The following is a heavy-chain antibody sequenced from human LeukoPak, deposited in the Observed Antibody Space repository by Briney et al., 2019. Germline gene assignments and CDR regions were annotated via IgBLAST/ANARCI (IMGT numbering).Heavy chain of an antibody. CDR1: GLTVGLKC. CDR2: IYSGGSS. V-gene: IGHV3-66*01. Sequence: GGSLRLSCAASGLTVGLKCMRWVREAPGKGLVWGSIIYSGGSSYYAESVKGRFTVSRDTSKNTLYLQLNSMRAEETTVDYCATRPDGNDVPYFDYWGQGTLVTVSS. D-gene: IGHD5-12*01. CDR3: ATRPDGNDVPYFDY. J-gene: IGHJ4*02.